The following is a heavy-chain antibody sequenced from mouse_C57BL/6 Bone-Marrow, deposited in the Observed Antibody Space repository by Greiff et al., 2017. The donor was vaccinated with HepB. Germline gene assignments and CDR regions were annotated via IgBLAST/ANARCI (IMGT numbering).Heavy chain of an antibody. Sequence: EVKLMESGGGLVKPGGSLKLSCAASGFTFSDYGMHWVRQAPEKGLEWVAYISSGSSTIYYADTVKGRFTISRDNAKNTLFLQMTSLRSEDTAMYYCARGHDGYYGDAMDYWGQGTSVTVSS. J-gene: IGHJ4*01. CDR1: GFTFSDYG. V-gene: IGHV5-17*01. D-gene: IGHD2-3*01. CDR2: ISSGSSTI. CDR3: ARGHDGYYGDAMDY.